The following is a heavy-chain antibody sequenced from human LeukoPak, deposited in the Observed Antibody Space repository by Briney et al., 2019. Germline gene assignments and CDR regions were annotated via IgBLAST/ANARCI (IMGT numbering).Heavy chain of an antibody. CDR3: AVFSSGRNYYFDS. D-gene: IGHD6-19*01. J-gene: IGHJ4*02. Sequence: SVNVSCKASGFTFTRSAMQGVRQARAQRREWIGWIVVGSGNTNYAQKFQERVTITRDMSTRTAYMELSSTRSEDTAVYYCAVFSSGRNYYFDSWGQGTLVTVSS. CDR2: IVVGSGNT. CDR1: GFTFTRSA. V-gene: IGHV1-58*02.